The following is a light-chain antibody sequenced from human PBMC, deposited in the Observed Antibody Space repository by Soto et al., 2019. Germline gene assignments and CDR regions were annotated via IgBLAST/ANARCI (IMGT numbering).Light chain of an antibody. V-gene: IGLV2-18*02. Sequence: QSALTQPPSVSGSPGQSVTISCTGTSSDVGSYNRVSWYQQPPGTAPKLMIYEVSNRPSGVPDRFSGSKSGNTASLTNSGLQAGDEADYYCSSYTSSSTYVFGTGTKVTVL. CDR1: SSDVGSYNR. CDR3: SSYTSSSTYV. CDR2: EVS. J-gene: IGLJ1*01.